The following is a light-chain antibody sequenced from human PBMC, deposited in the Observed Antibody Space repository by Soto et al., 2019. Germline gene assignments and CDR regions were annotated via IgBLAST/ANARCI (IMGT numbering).Light chain of an antibody. CDR2: ASS. CDR3: QQLNTFPVT. CDR1: QGISSY. V-gene: IGKV1-9*01. Sequence: DIQLTQSPSFLSASVGDRVTISCRASQGISSYLAWYQQTPGKAPKLLIYASSTLQSGVPSRFRGSGSGTEFPLTIGSLQPEDFETYYCQQLNTFPVTFGQGTRLDI. J-gene: IGKJ5*01.